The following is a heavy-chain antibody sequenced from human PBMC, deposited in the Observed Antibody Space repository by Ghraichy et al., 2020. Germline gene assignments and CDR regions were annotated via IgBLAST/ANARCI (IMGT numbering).Heavy chain of an antibody. CDR1: GFTFSSYW. CDR2: IKQDGSEK. CDR3: ARGSHSSSWYVYYYYGMDV. V-gene: IGHV3-7*03. D-gene: IGHD6-13*01. J-gene: IGHJ6*02. Sequence: GESLNISCAASGFTFSSYWMSWVRQAPGKGLEWVANIKQDGSEKYYVDSVKGRFTISRDNAKNSLYLQMNSLRAEDTAVYYCARGSHSSSWYVYYYYGMDVWGQGTTVTVSS.